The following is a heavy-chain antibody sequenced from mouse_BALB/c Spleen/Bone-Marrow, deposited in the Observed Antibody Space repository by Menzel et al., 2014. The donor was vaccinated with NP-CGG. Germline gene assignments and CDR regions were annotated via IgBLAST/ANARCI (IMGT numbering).Heavy chain of an antibody. V-gene: IGHV6-6*02. CDR1: GFTFSNYW. D-gene: IGHD2-3*01. CDR3: TREIYDGYWYFGV. J-gene: IGHJ1*01. Sequence: DVKLVESGGGLVQPGGSMKLSCVASGFTFSNYWMNWVRQSPEKGLEWVTEIRLKSNNYATHYAESVKGRFTISRDDSKSSVYLQMNNLRAEDTGIYYCTREIYDGYWYFGVWGAGTTVTVSS. CDR2: IRLKSNNYAT.